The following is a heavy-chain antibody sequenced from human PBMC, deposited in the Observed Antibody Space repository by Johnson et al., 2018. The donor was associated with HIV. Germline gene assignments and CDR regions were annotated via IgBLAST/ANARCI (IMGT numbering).Heavy chain of an antibody. CDR3: AKDADRFLEWVEAFDI. Sequence: QVQLVESGGGVVRPGGFLRLSCAASGFTFDDFGMSWVRQAPGKGLEWVAVISYDGSNKYYADSVKGRFTISRDNSKNTLYLQMNSLRAEDTAVYYCAKDADRFLEWVEAFDIWGQGTMVTFSS. CDR2: ISYDGSNK. J-gene: IGHJ3*02. D-gene: IGHD3-3*01. V-gene: IGHV3-30*18. CDR1: GFTFDDFG.